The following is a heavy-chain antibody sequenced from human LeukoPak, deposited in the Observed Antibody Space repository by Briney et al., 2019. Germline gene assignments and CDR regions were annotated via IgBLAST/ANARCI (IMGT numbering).Heavy chain of an antibody. D-gene: IGHD3-10*01. J-gene: IGHJ4*02. CDR3: ARDKDFTIDY. CDR2: MRTDGSVP. Sequence: MXXVRQAPGEGLEWVANMRTDGSVPSYVDSVKGRFIISRDNAKNSLYLQMNSLRVEDTAVYYCARDKDFTIDYWGQGTLVTVSS. V-gene: IGHV3-7*01.